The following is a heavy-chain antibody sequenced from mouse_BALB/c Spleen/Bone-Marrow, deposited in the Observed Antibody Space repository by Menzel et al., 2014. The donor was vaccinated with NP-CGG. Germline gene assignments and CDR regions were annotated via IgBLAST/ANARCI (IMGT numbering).Heavy chain of an antibody. CDR3: ARGGSSRAWFAY. V-gene: IGHV2-9*02. CDR1: EFSLTSYG. CDR2: IWAGGST. J-gene: IGHJ3*01. D-gene: IGHD1-1*01. Sequence: QVQLQQSGPGLVAPSQSLSITCTVSEFSLTSYGVHWVRQPPGKGLEWLGVIWAGGSTNYNSALMSRLSISKDNSKSRVFLKMNSLQTDDTAMYYCARGGSSRAWFAYWGQGTLVTVSA.